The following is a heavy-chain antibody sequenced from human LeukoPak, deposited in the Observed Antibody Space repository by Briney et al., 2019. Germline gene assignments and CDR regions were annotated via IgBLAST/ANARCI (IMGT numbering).Heavy chain of an antibody. J-gene: IGHJ4*02. D-gene: IGHD6-13*01. CDR2: ISGSGGST. Sequence: GGTLRLSCAASGFTFGNYGMSWVRQAPGRGLEWVSAISGSGGSTYYADSVKGRFTISRDNSKNTLYLQMNSLRAEDTAVYYCAKGDTSSSWGHFDYWGQGTLVTVSS. V-gene: IGHV3-23*01. CDR3: AKGDTSSSWGHFDY. CDR1: GFTFGNYG.